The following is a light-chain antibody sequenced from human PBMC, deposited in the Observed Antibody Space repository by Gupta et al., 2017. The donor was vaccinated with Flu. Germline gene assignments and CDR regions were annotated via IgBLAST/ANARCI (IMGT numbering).Light chain of an antibody. CDR3: QQSVSTPIT. CDR2: GAS. V-gene: IGKV1-39*01. J-gene: IGKJ4*01. CDR1: QSITNY. Sequence: DIQMTQSPSSLSASVGDRVTITCRASQSITNYLNWYQQKPGKAPNLLIFGASTLRTGVPSRFSGGGSGRDFTLTISSLHPDDFAIYYCQQSVSTPITFGGGAKV.